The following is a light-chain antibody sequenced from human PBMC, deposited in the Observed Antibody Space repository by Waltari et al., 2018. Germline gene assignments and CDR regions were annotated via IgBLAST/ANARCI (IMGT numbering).Light chain of an antibody. Sequence: QSALTQPASVSGSPGQSITISCTGSSSDIGAYNYVAWYQHFPDEAPQLLIYEVRNRPSGVSSRFSGSKSGNTASLTISGIQAEDEAHDYCSSYTNTFVVFGGGTKLTVL. CDR2: EVR. CDR1: SSDIGAYNY. V-gene: IGLV2-14*01. CDR3: SSYTNTFVV. J-gene: IGLJ2*01.